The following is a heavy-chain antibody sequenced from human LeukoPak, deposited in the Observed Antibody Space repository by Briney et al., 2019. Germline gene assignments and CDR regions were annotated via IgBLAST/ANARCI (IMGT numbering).Heavy chain of an antibody. D-gene: IGHD6-13*01. CDR1: KFTFSNYA. J-gene: IGHJ4*02. CDR2: ISSSGGSM. V-gene: IGHV3-23*01. Sequence: GGSLRLSCAGSKFTFSNYAMTWVRQAPGKGLEWVSTISSSGGSMFYSDSVKGRFTISRDNSRNTVYLQMNSLRAEDTATYYCAKDYSGSWYYFDYWGQGTLVTVSS. CDR3: AKDYSGSWYYFDY.